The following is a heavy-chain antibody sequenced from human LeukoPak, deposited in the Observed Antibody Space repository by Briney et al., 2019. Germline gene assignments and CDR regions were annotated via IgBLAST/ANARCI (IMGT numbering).Heavy chain of an antibody. V-gene: IGHV3-48*03. CDR2: ISSSGSTI. Sequence: GGSLRLSCAASGFTFSNYEMNWVRQAPGKGLEWLAYISSSGSTIYYADSVKGRFTISRDNAKNSLYLQMNSLRAEDTAVYYCAAGTARYSWFDPWGQGTLVTVSS. D-gene: IGHD5-18*01. J-gene: IGHJ5*02. CDR3: AAGTARYSWFDP. CDR1: GFTFSNYE.